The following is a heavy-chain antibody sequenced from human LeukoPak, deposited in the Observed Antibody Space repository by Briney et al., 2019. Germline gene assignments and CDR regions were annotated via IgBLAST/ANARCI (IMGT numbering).Heavy chain of an antibody. J-gene: IGHJ3*02. Sequence: SETLSLTCAVYGGSFSSYYWSWLRQPPGKGLEWIGYIYHTGSTNSNPSLKSRVTISVDTSKNQFSLKLSSVTAADTAVYYCARHANSDAFDIWGQGTMVTVSS. V-gene: IGHV4-59*01. CDR1: GGSFSSYY. CDR3: ARHANSDAFDI. D-gene: IGHD4/OR15-4a*01. CDR2: IYHTGST.